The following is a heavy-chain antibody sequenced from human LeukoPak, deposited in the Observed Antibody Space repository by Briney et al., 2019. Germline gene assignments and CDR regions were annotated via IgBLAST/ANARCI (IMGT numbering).Heavy chain of an antibody. V-gene: IGHV4-38-2*01. Sequence: SETLSLTCAVSGYSISSGYYWGWIRQPPGKGLKWIGNIYHSVTYYHPSFKSRVTISVDTSKNQFSLKLSSVTAADTAVYYCARSACSSTDCPNFDFWGQGTLVTVSS. CDR3: ARSACSSTDCPNFDF. CDR1: GYSISSGYY. D-gene: IGHD2-2*01. J-gene: IGHJ4*02. CDR2: IYHSVT.